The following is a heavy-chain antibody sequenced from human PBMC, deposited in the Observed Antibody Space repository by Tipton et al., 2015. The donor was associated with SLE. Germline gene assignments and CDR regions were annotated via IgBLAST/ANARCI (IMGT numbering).Heavy chain of an antibody. Sequence: QLVQSGGGLVQPGGSLRLSCAASGFTFTNYAMHWVRQAPGKGLEWVAIIWYDESRMFYADSVKGRFTISRDNSKNTLYLQMNSLRVEDTGVYYCAKDIESGWYYYFDSWGQGTLVTVSS. D-gene: IGHD6-19*01. CDR2: IWYDESRM. CDR3: AKDIESGWYYYFDS. CDR1: GFTFTNYA. J-gene: IGHJ4*02. V-gene: IGHV3-30*02.